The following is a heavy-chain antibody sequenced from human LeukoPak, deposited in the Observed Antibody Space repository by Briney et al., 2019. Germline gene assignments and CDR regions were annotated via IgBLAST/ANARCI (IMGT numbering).Heavy chain of an antibody. D-gene: IGHD6-13*01. CDR1: GYSMSSGYY. V-gene: IGHV4-38-2*02. CDR3: ARGSHSSSSYSPVEN. J-gene: IGHJ4*02. CDR2: IFHSGKT. Sequence: NTSETLSLTCTVSGYSMSSGYYWGWIRQPPGKGLEWIGSIFHSGKTYYNPSLKSRVTISVDASKNQFSLKLSSVTAADTAMYYCARGSHSSSSYSPVENWGQGTLVTVSS.